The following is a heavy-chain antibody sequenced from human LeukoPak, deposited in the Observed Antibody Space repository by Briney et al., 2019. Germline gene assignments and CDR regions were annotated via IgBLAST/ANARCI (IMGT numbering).Heavy chain of an antibody. CDR2: IKQDGSEK. CDR1: GFTFSSYW. V-gene: IGHV3-7*01. Sequence: PGGSLRLSCAASGFTFSSYWMSWVRQAPGKGLEWVANIKQDGSEKYYVDSVKGRFTISRDNAKNSLYLQMNSLRAEDTAVYYCARESYGSGSKAFDYWGQGTLVTVSS. CDR3: ARESYGSGSKAFDY. J-gene: IGHJ4*02. D-gene: IGHD3-10*01.